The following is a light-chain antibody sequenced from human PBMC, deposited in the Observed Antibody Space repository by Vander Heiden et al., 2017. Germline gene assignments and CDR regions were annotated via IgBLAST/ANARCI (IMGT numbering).Light chain of an antibody. CDR1: QSISPD. J-gene: IGKJ4*01. Sequence: ETVLTQSPATLSLSPGERATLSCRASQSISPDLAWYQQKPGQAPRLLIYDASNRATGIPARFSGSGSGTDFTLTISSLEPEDFAVYYCQQRNSWPRTFGEGTKVEIK. CDR2: DAS. V-gene: IGKV3-11*01. CDR3: QQRNSWPRT.